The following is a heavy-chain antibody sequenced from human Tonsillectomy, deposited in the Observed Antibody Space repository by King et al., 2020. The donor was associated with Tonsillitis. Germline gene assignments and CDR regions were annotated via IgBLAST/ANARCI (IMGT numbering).Heavy chain of an antibody. CDR1: GYIFTSYW. V-gene: IGHV5-51*01. Sequence: QLVQSGAEVKKPGESLKISCKASGYIFTSYWIGWVRQMPGKGLEWMGMIYPGGSDTRYSPSFQGHVTITADKSISTAYLHWSSLKASDTAIYYCARRGYGDYPLDHWGQGTLVTVSS. CDR2: IYPGGSDT. J-gene: IGHJ4*02. D-gene: IGHD4-17*01. CDR3: ARRGYGDYPLDH.